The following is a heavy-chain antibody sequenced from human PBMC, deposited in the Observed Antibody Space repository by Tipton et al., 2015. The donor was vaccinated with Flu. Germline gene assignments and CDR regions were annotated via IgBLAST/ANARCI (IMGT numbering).Heavy chain of an antibody. J-gene: IGHJ4*02. Sequence: TLSLTCTVSGGYFSNKYSNWIRQSAGKGLEWIGRIYYTGSATYSPSLKSRVTMSVDPSKSQISLRLNSVTAADTAVDYCARDQGRVGDMVVDFLGYWGQGSPVTVSS. V-gene: IGHV4-4*07. CDR3: ARDQGRVGDMVVDFLGY. CDR2: IYYTGSA. CDR1: GGYFSNKY. D-gene: IGHD2-21*01.